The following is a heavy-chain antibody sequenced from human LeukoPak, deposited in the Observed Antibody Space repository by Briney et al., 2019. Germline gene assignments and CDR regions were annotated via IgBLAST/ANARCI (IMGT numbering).Heavy chain of an antibody. CDR1: GGTFSRYA. J-gene: IGHJ5*02. V-gene: IGHV1-69*05. Sequence: SVKVSCKASGGTFSRYAISWVRQAPGQGLEWMGRIIRIFGTANYAQKFQGRVTITTDESTSTAYMELSSLRSEDTAVYYCARQLLKRITGTTLQSWFDPWGQGTLVTVSS. D-gene: IGHD1-7*01. CDR2: IIRIFGTA. CDR3: ARQLLKRITGTTLQSWFDP.